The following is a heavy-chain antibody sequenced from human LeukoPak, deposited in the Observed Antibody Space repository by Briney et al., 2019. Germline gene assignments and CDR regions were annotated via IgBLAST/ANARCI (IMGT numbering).Heavy chain of an antibody. Sequence: SETLSLTCTVSGDSIRSYYWSWIRLPPGKGLEWIGYIYYSGSTNYNPSLKSRVTISIDTSKNQFSLKLSSVTAADTAVYYCARGDYYYMDVWGQGTLVTVSS. CDR2: IYYSGST. V-gene: IGHV4-59*01. J-gene: IGHJ6*02. CDR3: ARGDYYYMDV. CDR1: GDSIRSYY.